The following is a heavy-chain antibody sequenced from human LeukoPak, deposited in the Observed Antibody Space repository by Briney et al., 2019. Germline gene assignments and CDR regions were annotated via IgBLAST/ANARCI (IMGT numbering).Heavy chain of an antibody. J-gene: IGHJ6*02. CDR2: INPNIKVP. CDR1: GYTFTGYY. D-gene: IGHD3-9*01. V-gene: IGHV1-2*02. Sequence: ASVKVSCKASGYTFTGYYMHWVRQAPGQGLKWRGGINPNIKVPNTPQKFLGRVTMTRDTAISTAYMELSRLRSDDTAVYYCARARPTRYYDILTGYYPSYYYYGMDVWGQGTTVTVSS. CDR3: ARARPTRYYDILTGYYPSYYYYGMDV.